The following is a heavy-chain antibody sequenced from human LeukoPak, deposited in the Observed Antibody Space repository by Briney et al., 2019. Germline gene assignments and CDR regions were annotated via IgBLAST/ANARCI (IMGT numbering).Heavy chain of an antibody. V-gene: IGHV3-23*01. D-gene: IGHD3/OR15-3a*01. CDR1: GITLSNYG. CDR2: ISDSGGST. CDR3: AKRGVVIRVILVGFHKEAYYFES. J-gene: IGHJ4*02. Sequence: GGSLRLSCAVSGITLSNYGMSWVRQAPGKGLEWVAGISDSGGSTKYADSVKGRFTISRDNAKNTLFVQMNSLRAEDTAVYFCAKRGVVIRVILVGFHKEAYYFESWGQGALVTVSS.